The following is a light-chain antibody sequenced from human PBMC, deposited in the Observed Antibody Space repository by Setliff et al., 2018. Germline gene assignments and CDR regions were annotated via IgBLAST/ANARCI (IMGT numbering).Light chain of an antibody. CDR3: QHYNNWPFT. J-gene: IGKJ3*01. CDR1: QSISSSY. V-gene: IGKV3-20*01. CDR2: GAS. Sequence: EIVLTQSPGTLSLSPGERATLSCRASQSISSSYLAWYQQKPGQAPRLLIYGASIRATGIPDRFSGSGSGTDFTFTISRLEPEDFAVYYCQHYNNWPFTFGPGTKVDIK.